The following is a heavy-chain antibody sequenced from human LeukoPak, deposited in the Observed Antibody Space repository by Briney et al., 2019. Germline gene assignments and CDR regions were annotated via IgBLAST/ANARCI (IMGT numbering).Heavy chain of an antibody. CDR1: GDSVSSNSVT. CDR2: TYYRSTWYN. J-gene: IGHJ5*02. D-gene: IGHD6-19*01. CDR3: AREVSFGSGWYDH. V-gene: IGHV6-1*01. Sequence: SQTLSLTCAISGDSVSSNSVTWNWIRQSPSRGLEWLGRTYYRSTWYNDYAVSVRGRITVNPDTSKNQFSLHLNSVTPEDTAVYYCAREVSFGSGWYDHWGQGTLVTVSS.